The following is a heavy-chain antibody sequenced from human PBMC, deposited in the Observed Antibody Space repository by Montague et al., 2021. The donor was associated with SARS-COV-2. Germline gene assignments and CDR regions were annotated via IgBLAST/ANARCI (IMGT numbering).Heavy chain of an antibody. Sequence: SETLSLTCSVSGGSINNYFWCWIRQSPGKGLEWVGYMHSTGSTAYNPSLKSRVIISVDTYKTQISLKLSSVSAADTALYYCARAVVGAKTATIESWGQGTLVTVSS. V-gene: IGHV4-59*01. CDR1: GGSINNYF. J-gene: IGHJ4*02. D-gene: IGHD2-15*01. CDR2: MHSTGST. CDR3: ARAVVGAKTATIES.